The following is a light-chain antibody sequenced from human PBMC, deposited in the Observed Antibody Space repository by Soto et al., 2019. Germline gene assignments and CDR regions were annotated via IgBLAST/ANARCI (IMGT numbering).Light chain of an antibody. J-gene: IGLJ1*01. CDR2: SNN. V-gene: IGLV1-44*01. CDR3: ATWDDSLNGYV. Sequence: QSALTQPPSASGTPGQRVTISCSGSSSNIGSNVVNWFQQLLGTAPKLRIYSNNQRPSGVPDRFSGSKSGTSASLAISGLQSEDEADYYCATWDDSLNGYVFGTGTKVT. CDR1: SSNIGSNV.